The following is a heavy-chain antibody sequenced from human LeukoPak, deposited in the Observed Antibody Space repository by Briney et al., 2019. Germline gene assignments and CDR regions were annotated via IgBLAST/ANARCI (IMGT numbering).Heavy chain of an antibody. D-gene: IGHD3-3*01. CDR3: AKAFCSEKQCTLGS. CDR2: IREKVSSYTT. CDR1: GFTFSAHY. V-gene: IGHV3-72*01. J-gene: IGHJ4*02. Sequence: PGGSLRLSCAASGFTFSAHYMDWVRQAPGEGLEWVGRIREKVSSYTTVYAASVKGRFTISRDDSTNSVFLQMNSLKTEDTAVYYCAKAFCSEKQCTLGSWGQGTLVSVSS.